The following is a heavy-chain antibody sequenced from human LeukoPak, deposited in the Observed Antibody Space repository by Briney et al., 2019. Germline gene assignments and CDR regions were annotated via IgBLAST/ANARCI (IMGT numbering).Heavy chain of an antibody. J-gene: IGHJ5*02. CDR1: GYTFTNYY. CDR2: IIPIFGTA. V-gene: IGHV1-69*06. Sequence: ASVKISCKASGYTFTNYYMHWVRQAPGQGLEWMGGIIPIFGTANYAQKFQGRVTITADKSTSTAYMELSSLRSEDTAVYYCAREMRSFDPWGQGTLVTVSS. CDR3: AREMRSFDP.